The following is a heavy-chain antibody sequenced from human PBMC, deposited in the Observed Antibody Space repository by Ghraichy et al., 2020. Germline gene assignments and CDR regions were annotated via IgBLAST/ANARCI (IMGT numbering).Heavy chain of an antibody. CDR2: MNPNSGNT. J-gene: IGHJ3*02. D-gene: IGHD3-22*01. CDR1: GYTFTSYD. V-gene: IGHV1-8*03. Sequence: ASVKVSCKASGYTFTSYDINWVRQATGQGLEWMGWMNPNSGNTGYAQKFQGRVTITRNTSISTAYMELSSLRSEDTAVYYCARCNSSPSITMIWCAFDIWGQGTMVTVSS. CDR3: ARCNSSPSITMIWCAFDI.